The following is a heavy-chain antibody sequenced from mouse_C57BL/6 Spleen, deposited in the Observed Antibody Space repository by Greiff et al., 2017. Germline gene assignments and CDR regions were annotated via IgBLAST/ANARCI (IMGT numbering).Heavy chain of an antibody. Sequence: EVHLVESGGGLVKPGGSLKLSCAASGFTFSDYGMHWVRQAPEKGLEWVAYISSGRSTIYYADPVKGRFTISRDNAKNTLFLQMTSLRSEDTAMYYCAKSITTVPFAYWGQGTLVTVSA. CDR2: ISSGRSTI. CDR1: GFTFSDYG. D-gene: IGHD1-1*01. V-gene: IGHV5-17*01. J-gene: IGHJ3*01. CDR3: AKSITTVPFAY.